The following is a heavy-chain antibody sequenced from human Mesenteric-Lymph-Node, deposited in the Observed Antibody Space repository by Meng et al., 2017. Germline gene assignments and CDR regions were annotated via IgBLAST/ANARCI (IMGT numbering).Heavy chain of an antibody. CDR3: ARGIAAAGTDY. D-gene: IGHD6-13*01. Sequence: QLRPVQLGAEVNKPAAAVTFSCKASVYTFINYGITWVRQAPGQGLDWMGWISANTGKTKYAQEFQDRVIMTTETSTSTAYMELRSLRSDDTAVYYCARGIAAAGTDYWGQGTLVTVSS. CDR1: VYTFINYG. J-gene: IGHJ4*02. V-gene: IGHV1-18*01. CDR2: ISANTGKT.